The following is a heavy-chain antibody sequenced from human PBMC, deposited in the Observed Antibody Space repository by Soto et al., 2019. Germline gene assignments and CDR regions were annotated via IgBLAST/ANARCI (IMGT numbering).Heavy chain of an antibody. V-gene: IGHV1-69*06. D-gene: IGHD6-19*01. CDR2: ISPIFDST. Sequence: QVQLVQSGAEVKNPGSSVKVSCSASGGTFSAYSITWVRQAPGQGLEWMVGISPIFDSTIYAQKLQGRVTITADKSTSTAFRELSSLRFEDTGIYYCAREMGKMAIEVAPWAFDVWCPAEVVSVSS. J-gene: IGHJ3*01. CDR3: AREMGKMAIEVAPWAFDV. CDR1: GGTFSAYS.